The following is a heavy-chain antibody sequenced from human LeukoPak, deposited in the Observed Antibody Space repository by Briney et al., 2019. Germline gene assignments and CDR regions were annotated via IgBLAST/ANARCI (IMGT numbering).Heavy chain of an antibody. V-gene: IGHV3-30*18. CDR1: GFTFSSYG. CDR3: AKDVGWNYPYYFDY. J-gene: IGHJ4*02. Sequence: GGSLRLSCAASGFTFSSYGMHWVRQAPGKGLEWVEVISYDGSNKYYADSVKGRFTISRDNSKNTLYLQMNSLRAEDTAVYYCAKDVGWNYPYYFDYWGQGTLVTVSS. D-gene: IGHD1-7*01. CDR2: ISYDGSNK.